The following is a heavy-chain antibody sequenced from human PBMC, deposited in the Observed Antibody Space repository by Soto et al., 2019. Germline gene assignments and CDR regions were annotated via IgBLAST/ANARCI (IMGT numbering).Heavy chain of an antibody. CDR3: ARVHAGNYYGMDV. V-gene: IGHV4-30-4*01. J-gene: IGHJ6*02. CDR1: GGSSSSVDDY. Sequence: TSVTLSLTCTVSGGSSSSVDDYWSWISQPPGKGLEWIGYIYYSGSTYYNPSLKSRVTISVDTSKNQFSLKLSSVTAADTAVYYCARVHAGNYYGMDVWGQGTTVTVSS. D-gene: IGHD6-13*01. CDR2: IYYSGST.